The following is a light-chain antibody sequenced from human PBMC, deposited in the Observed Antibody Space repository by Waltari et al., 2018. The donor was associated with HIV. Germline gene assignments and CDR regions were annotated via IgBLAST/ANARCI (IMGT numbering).Light chain of an antibody. CDR1: SSDVGGYNY. CDR2: EVN. V-gene: IGLV2-11*01. CDR3: CSYTGTYTFV. Sequence: QSALTQPRSVSGSPGQSVTISCSGASSDVGGYNYVSWYKQHPGKAPKGMMYEVNKRPSGVPDRFSGSKSGNTASLTISGLQAEDEADYYCCSYTGTYTFVFGGGTKLTVL. J-gene: IGLJ2*01.